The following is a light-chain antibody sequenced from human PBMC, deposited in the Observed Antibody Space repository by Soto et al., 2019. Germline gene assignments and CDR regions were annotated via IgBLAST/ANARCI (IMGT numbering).Light chain of an antibody. CDR3: HQYERLPVT. V-gene: IGKV3-20*01. J-gene: IGKJ5*01. CDR1: QIVSNPY. Sequence: VVLTQSPATLSMSPGEAVTISCRASQIVSNPYLAWYQQRPGQVPRLVVSSTSKRATGIPERFSGGGSGTDFTLTITSLEPEDFAVYYCHQYERLPVTFGQGTRL. CDR2: STS.